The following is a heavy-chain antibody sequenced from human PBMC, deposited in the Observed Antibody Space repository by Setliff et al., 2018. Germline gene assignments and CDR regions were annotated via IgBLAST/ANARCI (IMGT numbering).Heavy chain of an antibody. V-gene: IGHV1-8*03. Sequence: GASVKVSCKASGYTFTSYDINWVRQATGQGLEWMGWMNPNSGNTGYAKKFQGRVTITTDESTRTAYMELSSLRSEDTAVYYCARPYYDSRYAFDIWGQGTMVTVSS. J-gene: IGHJ3*02. CDR2: MNPNSGNT. CDR3: ARPYYDSRYAFDI. D-gene: IGHD3-22*01. CDR1: GYTFTSYD.